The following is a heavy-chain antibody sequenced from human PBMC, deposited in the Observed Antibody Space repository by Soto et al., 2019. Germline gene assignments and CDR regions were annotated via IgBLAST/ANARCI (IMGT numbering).Heavy chain of an antibody. CDR1: GFTFSNAW. J-gene: IGHJ3*02. CDR2: IKSKTDGGTT. CDR3: TTDSEGGGEEGYAFDI. Sequence: GGSLRLSCAASGFTFSNAWMSWVRQAPGKGLEWVGRIKSKTDGGTTDYAAPVKGRFTISRDDSKNTLYLQMNSLKTEDTAVYYCTTDSEGGGEEGYAFDIWGQGTMVTVSS. D-gene: IGHD3-10*01. V-gene: IGHV3-15*01.